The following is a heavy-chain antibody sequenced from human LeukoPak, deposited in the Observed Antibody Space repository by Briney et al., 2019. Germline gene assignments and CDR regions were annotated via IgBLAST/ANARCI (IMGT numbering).Heavy chain of an antibody. D-gene: IGHD2-8*02. CDR3: ARDRRYFDTGGLGGPDY. J-gene: IGHJ4*02. V-gene: IGHV3-30*03. Sequence: QPGGSLRLSCAGSGFTFSNYGMHWVRQAPGKGPEWVAVISYDGTNKYYADSVKGRFTISRDNSKNTVYLQMNNLRAEDTAVYYCARDRRYFDTGGLGGPDYWGQGTLVTVSS. CDR1: GFTFSNYG. CDR2: ISYDGTNK.